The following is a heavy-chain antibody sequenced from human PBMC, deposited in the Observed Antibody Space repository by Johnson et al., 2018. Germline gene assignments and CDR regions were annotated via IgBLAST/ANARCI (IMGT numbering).Heavy chain of an antibody. V-gene: IGHV3-33*01. J-gene: IGHJ6*02. CDR2: IWYDGSYK. CDR1: GFTFSSYG. D-gene: IGHD3-10*01. CDR3: ARDRAPRGYYGMDV. Sequence: VQLVESGGGVVQPGRSLRLSCAAYGFTFSSYGMHWVRQAPGKGLEWVAVIWYDGSYKYYADSVKGRFTISRDNSKDTLYLQMNGLRAEDTAVYYCARDRAPRGYYGMDVWGQGTTVTVSS.